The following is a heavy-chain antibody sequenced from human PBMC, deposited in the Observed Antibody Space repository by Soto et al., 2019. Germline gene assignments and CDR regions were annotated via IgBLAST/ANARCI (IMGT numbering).Heavy chain of an antibody. D-gene: IGHD3-10*01. V-gene: IGHV4-39*01. CDR2: IYYIGST. J-gene: IGHJ6*03. CDR1: GGSISSSSYY. CDR3: KGYYYGSGSSLLYYYYMDV. Sequence: QLQLQESGPGLVKPSETLSLTCTVSGGSISSSSYYWGWIRQPPGKGLEWIGSIYYIGSTYYNPSLKSRVTISVDTSKNQFSLKLSSVTAADTAVYYCKGYYYGSGSSLLYYYYMDVWGKGTTVTVSS.